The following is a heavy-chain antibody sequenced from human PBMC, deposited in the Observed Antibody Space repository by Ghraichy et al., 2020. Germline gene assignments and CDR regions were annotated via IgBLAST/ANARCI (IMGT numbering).Heavy chain of an antibody. J-gene: IGHJ6*02. CDR3: ARGCPLYSSSWSYYYYYGMDV. CDR2: MNPNSGNT. D-gene: IGHD6-13*01. Sequence: ASVKVSCKASGYTFTSYDINWVRQATGQGLEWMGWMNPNSGNTGYAQKFQGRVTMTRNTSISTAYMELSSLRSEDTAVYYCARGCPLYSSSWSYYYYYGMDVWGQGTTVTVSS. CDR1: GYTFTSYD. V-gene: IGHV1-8*01.